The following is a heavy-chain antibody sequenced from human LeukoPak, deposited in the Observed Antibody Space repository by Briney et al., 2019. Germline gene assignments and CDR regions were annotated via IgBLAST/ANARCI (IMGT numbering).Heavy chain of an antibody. Sequence: RGSLRLSCAASGFTFSSYSMNWVRQAPGKGLEWVSSISTSSSYIYYADSMKGRFTISRDNAKNSLYLQMNGLRAEDTAVYYCARTYSGGSFPGPNWFDPWGQGTLVTVSS. CDR2: ISTSSSYI. D-gene: IGHD2-15*01. CDR3: ARTYSGGSFPGPNWFDP. J-gene: IGHJ5*02. CDR1: GFTFSSYS. V-gene: IGHV3-21*01.